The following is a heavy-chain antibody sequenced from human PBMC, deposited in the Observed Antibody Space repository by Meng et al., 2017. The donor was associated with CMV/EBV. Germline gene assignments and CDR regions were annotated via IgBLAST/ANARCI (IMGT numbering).Heavy chain of an antibody. CDR2: IYYSGST. J-gene: IGHJ6*02. Sequence: SETLSLTCTVPGGSIRIYYWSWTRQPPGKGREWIGYIYYSGSTNYNPSLKSRVTISVDTTKNKFSLRLSSVTAADTAVYYCARGAGYSSSWYPYYYGMDVWGQGTTVTVSS. CDR3: ARGAGYSSSWYPYYYGMDV. V-gene: IGHV4-59*01. CDR1: GGSIRIYY. D-gene: IGHD6-13*01.